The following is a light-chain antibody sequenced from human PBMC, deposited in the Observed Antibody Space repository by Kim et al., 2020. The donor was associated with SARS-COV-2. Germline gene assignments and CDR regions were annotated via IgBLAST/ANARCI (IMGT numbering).Light chain of an antibody. CDR3: QQYNDWWT. J-gene: IGKJ1*01. Sequence: SVSPGERATLACRASQSVSSSLAWYQQKPGQAPRLLIYDASTRATGIPARFSGSGSGTEFTLTISSLQSEDFAVYYCQQYNDWWTFGQGTKVDIK. CDR2: DAS. V-gene: IGKV3-15*01. CDR1: QSVSSS.